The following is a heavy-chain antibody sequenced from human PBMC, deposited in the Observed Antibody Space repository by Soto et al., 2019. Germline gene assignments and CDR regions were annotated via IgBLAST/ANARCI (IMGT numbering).Heavy chain of an antibody. Sequence: ASVKVSCKASGYTFTSYAMHWVRQAPGQRLEWMGWINPSGGSTSYAQKFQGRVTMTRDTSTSTVYMELSSLRSEDTAVYYCARDYGDYYFDYWGQGTLVTVSS. V-gene: IGHV1-46*01. D-gene: IGHD4-17*01. J-gene: IGHJ4*02. CDR2: INPSGGST. CDR3: ARDYGDYYFDY. CDR1: GYTFTSYA.